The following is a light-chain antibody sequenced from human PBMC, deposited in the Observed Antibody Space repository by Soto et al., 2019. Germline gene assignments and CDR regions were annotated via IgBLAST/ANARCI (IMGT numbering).Light chain of an antibody. V-gene: IGLV2-14*01. CDR1: SSDVGGYNY. CDR3: SSCTSRSTFF. CDR2: DVS. J-gene: IGLJ1*01. Sequence: QSVLTQPASVSGSPGQSITISCPGSSSDVGGYNYVSWYQQHPGKAPKLMIYDVSNRPSGVSNRFSGSKSGNTASLTISGLQAEDEAVFYCSSCTSRSTFFFGSGTKVTVL.